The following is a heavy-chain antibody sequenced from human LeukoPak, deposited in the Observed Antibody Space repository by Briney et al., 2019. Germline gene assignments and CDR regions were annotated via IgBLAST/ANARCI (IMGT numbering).Heavy chain of an antibody. CDR1: GGSISSGGYY. V-gene: IGHV4-31*03. D-gene: IGHD3-22*01. CDR2: IYDSGST. J-gene: IGHJ4*02. Sequence: SETLSLTCTVSGGSISSGGYYWSWIRQHPGKGLEWIGYIYDSGSTYYNTSLKSRVTISVDTSKNQFSLKLSSVTAADTAVYYCARAPYYYDSSGYGPTNFDYSGQGTLVTVSS. CDR3: ARAPYYYDSSGYGPTNFDY.